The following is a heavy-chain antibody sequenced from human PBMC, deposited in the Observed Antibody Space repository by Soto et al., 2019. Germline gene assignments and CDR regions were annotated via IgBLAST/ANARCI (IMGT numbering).Heavy chain of an antibody. D-gene: IGHD1-26*01. J-gene: IGHJ5*02. Sequence: SETLSLTCNVSGASLSRYYWSWIRQPPGKGLEWIGRIYATGDTDYNPSLKSRISMSVDMSKKQFSLTLRSVTAADTAIYYCVRDGTKNLRDRFEPWGRGILVTVSS. V-gene: IGHV4-4*07. CDR1: GASLSRYY. CDR2: IYATGDT. CDR3: VRDGTKNLRDRFEP.